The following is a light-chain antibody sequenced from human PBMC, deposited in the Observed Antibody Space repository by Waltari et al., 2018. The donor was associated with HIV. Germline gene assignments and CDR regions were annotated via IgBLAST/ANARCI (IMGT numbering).Light chain of an antibody. Sequence: QFALTQPASVSGSPGQSITISCTGSSSDIGSYNYVSCYQQHPGKAPKLIIYEVSNRPSGISSRFSGSKSGNTASLTISGLQAEDEADYFCSSLTNSATLSVLFGGGTQLTVL. CDR3: SSLTNSATLSVL. J-gene: IGLJ3*02. CDR2: EVS. V-gene: IGLV2-14*01. CDR1: SSDIGSYNY.